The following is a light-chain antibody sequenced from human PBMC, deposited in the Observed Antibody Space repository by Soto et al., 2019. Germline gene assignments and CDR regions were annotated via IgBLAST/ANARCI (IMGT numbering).Light chain of an antibody. CDR1: SSNIGAGFD. CDR2: QNN. CDR3: QSYDSSLSAVV. Sequence: QSVLTQPPSVSGAPGQRVTISCTGSSSNIGAGFDVQWYQQLPGTAPKLLIYQNNNRPSGVPDRFSGSKSGTSASLAITGLQAEDEADYYCQSYDSSLSAVVFGGGTKLTVL. V-gene: IGLV1-40*01. J-gene: IGLJ2*01.